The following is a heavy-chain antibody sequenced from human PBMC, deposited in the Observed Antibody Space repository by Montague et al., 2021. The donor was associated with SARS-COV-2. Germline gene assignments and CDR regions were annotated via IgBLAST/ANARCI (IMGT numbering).Heavy chain of an antibody. V-gene: IGHV4-31*03. D-gene: IGHD3-9*01. CDR3: ARAQLDFDWLSMPSSHWFDP. CDR2: IYYSGNT. Sequence: TLSLTCTVSGGSISSGGYYWSWIRQRPGKGLEWIGYIYYSGNTYYNPSLKSRVTISVDTSKNQFSLKLSSVTAADTAVYYCARAQLDFDWLSMPSSHWFDPWGQGTLVTVSS. J-gene: IGHJ5*02. CDR1: GGSISSGGYY.